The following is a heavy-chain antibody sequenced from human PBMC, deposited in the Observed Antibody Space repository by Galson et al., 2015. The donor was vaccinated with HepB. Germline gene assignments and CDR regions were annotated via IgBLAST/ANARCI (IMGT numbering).Heavy chain of an antibody. CDR1: GDSMSRYY. CDR2: IYYSGAT. Sequence: ETLSLTCTVSGDSMSRYYWTWIRQPPGKGLEWVGYIYYSGATAYNASLKSRVSISVDTSRNQFSLKLSSVTAADTAVYYCARITSSPRSGYFDYWGQGTLVTVSS. J-gene: IGHJ4*02. D-gene: IGHD3-3*01. CDR3: ARITSSPRSGYFDY. V-gene: IGHV4-59*01.